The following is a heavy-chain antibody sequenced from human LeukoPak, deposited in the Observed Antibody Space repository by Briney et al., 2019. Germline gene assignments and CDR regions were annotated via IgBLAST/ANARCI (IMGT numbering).Heavy chain of an antibody. J-gene: IGHJ4*02. CDR3: AKDRHSSSWYSFFDY. Sequence: GGSLRLSCAASGFTFSSYAMSWVRQAPGKGLEWVSAISGSGGNTYYADSVKGRFTISRDNSKNTLYLQMNSLRAEDTAVYYCAKDRHSSSWYSFFDYWGQGTLVTVSS. V-gene: IGHV3-23*01. CDR1: GFTFSSYA. CDR2: ISGSGGNT. D-gene: IGHD6-13*01.